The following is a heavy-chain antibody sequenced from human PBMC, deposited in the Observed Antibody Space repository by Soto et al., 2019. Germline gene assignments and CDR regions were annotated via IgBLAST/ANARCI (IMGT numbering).Heavy chain of an antibody. CDR3: ARVQDFWGGYYPDY. CDR1: CYTFTSYG. J-gene: IGHJ4*02. V-gene: IGHV1-18*01. Sequence: ASVKVSCRASCYTFTSYGISWVRQAPGQGLEWLGWISAYNSNTNYAQKHQGRVTMTTDTSTSPAYMELRSLRSDDTAVYYCARVQDFWGGYYPDYWGQGTLVTVSS. D-gene: IGHD3-3*01. CDR2: ISAYNSNT.